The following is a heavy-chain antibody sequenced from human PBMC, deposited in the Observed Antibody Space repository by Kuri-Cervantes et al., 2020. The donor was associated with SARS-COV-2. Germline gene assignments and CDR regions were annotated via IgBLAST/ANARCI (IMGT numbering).Heavy chain of an antibody. CDR1: GFTFSNAW. CDR3: AREDSSGWKRGFDY. V-gene: IGHV3-15*01. Sequence: GGSLRLSCAASGFTFSNAWMSWVRQAPGKGLEWVGRIKSKTDGGTTDYAAPVKGRFTISRDDSKNTLYLQMNSLRAEDTAVYYCAREDSSGWKRGFDYWGQGTLVTVSS. CDR2: IKSKTDGGTT. D-gene: IGHD6-19*01. J-gene: IGHJ4*02.